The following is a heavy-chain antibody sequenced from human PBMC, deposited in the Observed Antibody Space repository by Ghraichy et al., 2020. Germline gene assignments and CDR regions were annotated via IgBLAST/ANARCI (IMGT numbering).Heavy chain of an antibody. D-gene: IGHD2-21*01. CDR1: GFTFSSYD. CDR3: AKAWGFCGDTPCPSYNWFYP. J-gene: IGHJ5*02. Sequence: GESLNISCVASGFTFSSYDMTWVRQAPGKGLEWVSSIGGRGGTTYYADSVKGRFTISRDNSKNTLYLQMNSLRGEDAAVYFCAKAWGFCGDTPCPSYNWFYPWGQGTLVTVSS. V-gene: IGHV3-23*01. CDR2: IGGRGGTT.